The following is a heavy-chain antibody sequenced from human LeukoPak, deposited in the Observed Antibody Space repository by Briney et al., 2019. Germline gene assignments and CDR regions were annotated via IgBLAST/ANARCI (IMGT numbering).Heavy chain of an antibody. Sequence: SETLSLTCTVSGGSISSGSYYWSWIRQPAGKGLEWIGRIYTSGSTNYNPSLKSRVTISVDTSKNQFSLKLSSVTAADTAVYYCARGLRWVRRRYFDYWGQGTLVTVSS. CDR3: ARGLRWVRRRYFDY. CDR1: GGSISSGSYY. J-gene: IGHJ4*02. D-gene: IGHD4-23*01. CDR2: IYTSGST. V-gene: IGHV4-61*02.